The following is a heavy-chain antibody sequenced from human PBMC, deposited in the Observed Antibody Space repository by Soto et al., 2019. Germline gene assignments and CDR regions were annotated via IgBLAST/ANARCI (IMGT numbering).Heavy chain of an antibody. D-gene: IGHD3-10*01. CDR1: GYTFTGYY. CDR2: INPNTGGT. V-gene: IGHV1-2*02. CDR3: AREDRYGSGNHDAFAI. Sequence: ASVKVSCKASGYTFTGYYIHWVRQAPGLGLEWMGWINPNTGGTNSAQRFQGRVTMTRDTSISTAYMGLSRLTSDDTAVYYCAREDRYGSGNHDAFAIWGQGTMMTV. J-gene: IGHJ3*02.